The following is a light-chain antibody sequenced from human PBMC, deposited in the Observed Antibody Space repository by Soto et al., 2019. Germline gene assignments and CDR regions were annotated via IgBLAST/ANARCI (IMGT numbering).Light chain of an antibody. CDR3: QHLRAYPFS. V-gene: IGKV1-9*01. Sequence: DIQLTQSPSFLSASVGDRVTVSCRASQDISTYLAWFQQKPGKVPQLLVYPASTLQDGVPSRFSGLGSGTEFTLTINNLQAEDFATYYCQHLRAYPFSFGQGTKV. CDR2: PAS. J-gene: IGKJ2*03. CDR1: QDISTY.